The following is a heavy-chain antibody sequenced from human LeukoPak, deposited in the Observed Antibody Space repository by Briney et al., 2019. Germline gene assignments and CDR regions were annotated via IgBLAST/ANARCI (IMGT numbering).Heavy chain of an antibody. J-gene: IGHJ4*02. CDR3: ASCSAYLLEGYFDY. CDR1: GGSISSFSYY. Sequence: SETLSLTCTVSGGSISSFSYYWGWIRQPPGKGLEWIGSVFFGASTYYTPSLKSRVAISVDTSKNQFSLRLSSVTAADTAVYYCASCSAYLLEGYFDYWGQGALVTVSS. D-gene: IGHD3-22*01. CDR2: VFFGAST. V-gene: IGHV4-39*01.